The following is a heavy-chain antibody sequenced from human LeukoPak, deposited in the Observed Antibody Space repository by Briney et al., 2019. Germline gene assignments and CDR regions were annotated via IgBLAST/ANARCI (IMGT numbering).Heavy chain of an antibody. CDR2: INHSGST. Sequence: SETLSLTCAVYGGSFSGYYWSWIRQPPGKGLEWIGEINHSGSTNYNPSLKSRVTISVDTSKNQFSLKLNSVTPEDTAVYYCARERSPNDFDYWGQGTLVTVSS. D-gene: IGHD1-1*01. CDR1: GGSFSGYY. J-gene: IGHJ4*02. V-gene: IGHV4-34*01. CDR3: ARERSPNDFDY.